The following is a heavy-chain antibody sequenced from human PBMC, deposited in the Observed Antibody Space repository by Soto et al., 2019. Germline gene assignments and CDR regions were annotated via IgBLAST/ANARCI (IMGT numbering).Heavy chain of an antibody. V-gene: IGHV3-30*18. Sequence: QVQLVESGGGVVQPGRSLRLSCAASGFTFSSYGMHWVRQAPGKGLEWVAVISYDGSNKYYADSVKGRFTISRDNSKNTLYLQMNSLRAEDTAVYYCAKGGPDAQLVVYWGQGTLVTVSS. J-gene: IGHJ4*02. CDR1: GFTFSSYG. D-gene: IGHD6-6*01. CDR3: AKGGPDAQLVVY. CDR2: ISYDGSNK.